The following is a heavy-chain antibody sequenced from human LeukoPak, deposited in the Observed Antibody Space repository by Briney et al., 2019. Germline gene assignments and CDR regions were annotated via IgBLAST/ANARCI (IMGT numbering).Heavy chain of an antibody. CDR3: ARPNCSSTSCFFDY. V-gene: IGHV3-33*01. CDR2: IWYDGSNK. Sequence: GGSLRLSCAASGFTFSSYGMHWVRQAPGKGLEWVAVIWYDGSNKYYAGSVKGRFTISRDNSKNTLYLQMNSLRAEDTAVYYCARPNCSSTSCFFDYWGQGTLVTVSS. J-gene: IGHJ4*02. CDR1: GFTFSSYG. D-gene: IGHD2-2*01.